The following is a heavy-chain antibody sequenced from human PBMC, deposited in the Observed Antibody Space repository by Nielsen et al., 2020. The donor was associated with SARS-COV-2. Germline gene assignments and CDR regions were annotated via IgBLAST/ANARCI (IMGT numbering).Heavy chain of an antibody. V-gene: IGHV1-2*02. Sequence: ASVKVSCKTSADTFTGYYMHWVRQAPGQGLEWIGWINPNSGGTDYAQKFQGTVTMTRDASISTVYMELTSDDTAVYYCARARATIFGLVMSYGMDVWGQGTTVAVSS. J-gene: IGHJ6*02. CDR2: INPNSGGT. CDR3: ARARATIFGLVMSYGMDV. CDR1: ADTFTGYY. D-gene: IGHD3/OR15-3a*01.